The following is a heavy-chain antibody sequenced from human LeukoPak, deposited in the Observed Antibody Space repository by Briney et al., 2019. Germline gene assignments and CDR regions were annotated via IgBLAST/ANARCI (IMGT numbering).Heavy chain of an antibody. D-gene: IGHD2-15*01. J-gene: IGHJ4*02. CDR3: ARSALEDCSGGSCYSVGYYFDY. CDR1: GFTFSSYW. CDR2: IKQDGSEK. Sequence: GGSLRLSCAASGFTFSSYWMSWVRQAPGKGLEWVANIKQDGSEKYYVDSVKGRFTISRDNAKNSLYLQMKSLRAEDTAVYYCARSALEDCSGGSCYSVGYYFDYWGQGTLVTVSS. V-gene: IGHV3-7*01.